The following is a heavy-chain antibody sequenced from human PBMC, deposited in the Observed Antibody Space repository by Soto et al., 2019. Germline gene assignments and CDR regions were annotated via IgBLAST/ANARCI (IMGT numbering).Heavy chain of an antibody. Sequence: QVQLVESGGGVVQPGRSLRLSCAASGFTFSSYAMHWVRQAPGKGLEWVAVISYDGSNKYYADSVKGRFTISRDNSKNTRYRQMNSLRAEDTAVYYCARDLSGWYQGNIDYWGQGTMVTVSS. D-gene: IGHD6-19*01. V-gene: IGHV3-30-3*01. CDR3: ARDLSGWYQGNIDY. J-gene: IGHJ4*02. CDR1: GFTFSSYA. CDR2: ISYDGSNK.